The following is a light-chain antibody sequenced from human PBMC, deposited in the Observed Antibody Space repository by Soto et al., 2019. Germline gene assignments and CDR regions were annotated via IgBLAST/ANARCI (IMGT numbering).Light chain of an antibody. V-gene: IGKV3-11*01. Sequence: IALTQSPGTLSLSPGARAHLSCRASQSVSGKLAWYQQKPGQPPRLLISAATNRATVIPARFSGSGSRTDYTLTISSLEPEDFVVYYCQQRSNWPFTVGPGTKVDI. CDR2: AAT. J-gene: IGKJ3*01. CDR3: QQRSNWPFT. CDR1: QSVSGK.